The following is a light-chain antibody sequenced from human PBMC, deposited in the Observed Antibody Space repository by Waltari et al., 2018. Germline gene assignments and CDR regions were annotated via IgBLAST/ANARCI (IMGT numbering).Light chain of an antibody. CDR1: QSISNY. J-gene: IGKJ2*01. CDR3: QQYNTYSS. V-gene: IGKV1-5*03. Sequence: DIQMTQSPSTLSASVGDRVTITCRASQSISNYLAWYQQKPGKAPNLLIYKASILKSGVSSRFSGSGSGTQCTLTISSLQPGDFATYFCQQYNTYSSFGQGTKLEIK. CDR2: KAS.